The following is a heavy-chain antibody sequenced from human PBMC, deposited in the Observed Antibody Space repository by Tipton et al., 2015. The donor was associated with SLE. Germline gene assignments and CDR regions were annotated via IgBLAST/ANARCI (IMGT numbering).Heavy chain of an antibody. CDR1: GFTFTNYW. CDR2: ISTDGSTT. CDR3: TTGGSPSPMGHAY. V-gene: IGHV3-74*01. D-gene: IGHD3-16*01. J-gene: IGHJ4*02. Sequence: SLGLSYAASGFTFTNYWMHWVRQAPGKGLVWVSHISTDGSTTNYADSVKGRFTISRDNAKNTLYLQLNSLRVEDTAVYYCTTGGSPSPMGHAYWGQGTLLTVSS.